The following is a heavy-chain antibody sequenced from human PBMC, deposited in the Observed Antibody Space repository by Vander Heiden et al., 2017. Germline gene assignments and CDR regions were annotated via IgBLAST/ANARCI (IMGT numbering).Heavy chain of an antibody. J-gene: IGHJ6*02. D-gene: IGHD3-3*01. CDR1: GYTFTSYD. V-gene: IGHV1-8*01. Sequence: QVQLVQSGAEVKKPGASVKVSCKASGYTFTSYDINWVRQATGKGLEWMGWMNPNSGNTGYAQKFQGRVTMTRNTSISTAYMELSSLRSEDTAVYYCARVRPPPPKYYDFWSGYYQTSYYYYGMDVWGQGTTVTVSS. CDR2: MNPNSGNT. CDR3: ARVRPPPPKYYDFWSGYYQTSYYYYGMDV.